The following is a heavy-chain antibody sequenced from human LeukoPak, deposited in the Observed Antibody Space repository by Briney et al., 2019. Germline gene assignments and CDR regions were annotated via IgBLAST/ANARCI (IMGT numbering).Heavy chain of an antibody. CDR3: ARTYNGNAHFDY. Sequence: SETLSLTCTVSGGSISSYYWSWIRQPAGKGLEWIGRIYSSGTTSYNPSLKSRVTMSVDTSKNQFSLRLSSMTAADAAVYYCARTYNGNAHFDYWGQGTLATVSS. D-gene: IGHD4-23*01. CDR1: GGSISSYY. J-gene: IGHJ4*02. V-gene: IGHV4-4*07. CDR2: IYSSGTT.